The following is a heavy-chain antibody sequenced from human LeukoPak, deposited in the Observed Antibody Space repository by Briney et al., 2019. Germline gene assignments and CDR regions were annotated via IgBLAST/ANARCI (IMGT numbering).Heavy chain of an antibody. Sequence: GGSLRLSCAASGFTFSSYWMSWVRLAPGKGLEWVANIKQDGSEKYYVDSAKGRFTISRDNAKNSLYLQMNSLRAEDTAVYYCAGSYGDLFYYYGMDVWGQGTTVTVSS. J-gene: IGHJ6*02. D-gene: IGHD4-17*01. V-gene: IGHV3-7*01. CDR3: AGSYGDLFYYYGMDV. CDR2: IKQDGSEK. CDR1: GFTFSSYW.